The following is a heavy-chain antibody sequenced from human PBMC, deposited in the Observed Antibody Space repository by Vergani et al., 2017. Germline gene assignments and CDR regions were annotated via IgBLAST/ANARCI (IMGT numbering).Heavy chain of an antibody. J-gene: IGHJ6*03. D-gene: IGHD4-11*01. CDR2: IDHTGRP. Sequence: QVQLQQWGGGLLKPSETLSLTCVVNGGSFTSYHWTWIRQSPGEGLEWVGDIDHTGRPDYNPSLKSRLTMSVDKSRNQFSLTLNSVTATDTAIYFWARVNTETNGHLYYYYYMDVWGQGTAVTVS. CDR3: ARVNTETNGHLYYYYYMDV. CDR1: GGSFTSYH. V-gene: IGHV4-34*01.